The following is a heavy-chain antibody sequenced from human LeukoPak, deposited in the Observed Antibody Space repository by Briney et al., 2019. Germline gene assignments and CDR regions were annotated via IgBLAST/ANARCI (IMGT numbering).Heavy chain of an antibody. Sequence: ASVRVSCKASGYTFTSYVINWVRHATVQGLEWMGWMTPNSANTGYAEKFQGRVTMTRNTSISTAYMELSSVRSDDTAVYYCARGVWGSYRFYCWGQGTLVTVSS. CDR2: MTPNSANT. CDR1: GYTFTSYV. V-gene: IGHV1-8*01. J-gene: IGHJ4*02. CDR3: ARGVWGSYRFYC. D-gene: IGHD3-16*02.